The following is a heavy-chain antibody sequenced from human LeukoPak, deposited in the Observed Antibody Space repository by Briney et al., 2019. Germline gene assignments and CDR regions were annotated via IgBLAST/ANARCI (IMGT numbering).Heavy chain of an antibody. CDR2: INHSGST. Sequence: SETLSLTCAVSGGSFSGYYWTWIRQPPGKGLEWIGEINHSGSTKYNPSLKSRVTISIDTSKNQLSLKVSSMTAADTAVYYCARGDAELFDYWGQGTLVTVSS. CDR3: ARGDAELFDY. V-gene: IGHV4-34*01. J-gene: IGHJ4*02. CDR1: GGSFSGYY. D-gene: IGHD1-26*01.